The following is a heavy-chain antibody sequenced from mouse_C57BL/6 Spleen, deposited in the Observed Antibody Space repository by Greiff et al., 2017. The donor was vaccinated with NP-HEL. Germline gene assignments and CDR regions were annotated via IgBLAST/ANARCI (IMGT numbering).Heavy chain of an antibody. J-gene: IGHJ3*01. D-gene: IGHD3-2*02. CDR2: ISDGGSYT. CDR1: GFTFSSYA. CDR3: ARDPSHETAQATSWFAY. V-gene: IGHV5-4*01. Sequence: EVQRVESGGGLVKPGGSLKLSCAASGFTFSSYAMSWVRQTPEKRLEWVATISDGGSYTYYPDNVKGRFTISRDNAKNNLYLQMSHLKSEDTAMYYCARDPSHETAQATSWFAYWGQGTLVTVSA.